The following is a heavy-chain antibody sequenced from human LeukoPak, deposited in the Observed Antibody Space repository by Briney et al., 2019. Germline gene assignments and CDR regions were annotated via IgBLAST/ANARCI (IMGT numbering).Heavy chain of an antibody. CDR3: ARHAGGNYPPYYFDY. V-gene: IGHV4-39*01. CDR2: MFYSGST. J-gene: IGHJ4*02. D-gene: IGHD1-26*01. Sequence: PSETLSLTCTVSGGSISSGSYYWSWIRQPPGKGLEYIESMFYSGSTYFNPSLRSRVTISVDTSKNQFTLNLSSVTAADTATYYCARHAGGNYPPYYFDYWGQGTLVTVSS. CDR1: GGSISSGSYY.